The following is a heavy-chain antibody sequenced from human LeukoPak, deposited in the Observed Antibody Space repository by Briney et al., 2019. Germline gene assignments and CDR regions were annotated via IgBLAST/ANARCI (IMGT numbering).Heavy chain of an antibody. D-gene: IGHD3-3*01. Sequence: PSETLSLTCTVSGGSISGYYWSWIRQPPGKGLEWIGYIYYSGSTNYNPSLKSRVTISVDTSKNQFSLKLSSVTAADTAVYYCARHSSVTIFGVVISYYYYGMDVWGQGTTVTVSS. CDR1: GGSISGYY. CDR2: IYYSGST. J-gene: IGHJ6*02. CDR3: ARHSSVTIFGVVISYYYYGMDV. V-gene: IGHV4-59*08.